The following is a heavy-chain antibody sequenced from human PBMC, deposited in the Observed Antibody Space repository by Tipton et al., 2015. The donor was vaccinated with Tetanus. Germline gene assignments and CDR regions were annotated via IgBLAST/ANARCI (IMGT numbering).Heavy chain of an antibody. CDR2: ISYDGNNK. Sequence: SLRLSCAASGSTFSSWAMHWVRQAPGKGLEWGAIISYDGNNKDYADSVKGRFTISRDNAKNTLYLEMNSLRAEDTAVYYCARVRDYDSSGYWGQDASDIWGQGTMVPVSS. CDR3: ARVRDYDSSGYWGQDASDI. CDR1: GSTFSSWA. J-gene: IGHJ3*02. V-gene: IGHV3-30*04. D-gene: IGHD3-22*01.